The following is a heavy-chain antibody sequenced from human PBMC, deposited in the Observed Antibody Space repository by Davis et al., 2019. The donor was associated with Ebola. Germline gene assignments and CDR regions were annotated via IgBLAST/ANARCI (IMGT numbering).Heavy chain of an antibody. CDR1: GGSFSGYY. CDR3: ARNPWWRGTPFDY. CDR2: INHSGST. J-gene: IGHJ4*02. Sequence: MPSETLSLTCAVYGGSFSGYYWSWIRRPPGKGLEWIGEINHSGSTNYNPSLKSRVTISVDTSKNQFSLKLSSVTAADTAVYYCARNPWWRGTPFDYWGQGTLVTVSS. D-gene: IGHD2-8*02. V-gene: IGHV4-34*01.